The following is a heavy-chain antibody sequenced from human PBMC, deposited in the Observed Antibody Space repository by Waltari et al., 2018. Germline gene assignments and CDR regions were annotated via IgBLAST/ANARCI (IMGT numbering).Heavy chain of an antibody. V-gene: IGHV4-34*01. J-gene: IGHJ5*02. D-gene: IGHD2-15*01. CDR3: ARRVGYCSGGSCYSRFGP. CDR2: INQSGST. CDR1: GGSFSGYY. Sequence: QVQLQQWGAGLLKPSETLSLTCAVYGGSFSGYYWSWIRPPPGKGREWIGEINQSGSTNDNPSLKSRVTISVDTSKNQVSRKLSCVTAADTAVYYCARRVGYCSGGSCYSRFGPWGQGTLVTVAS.